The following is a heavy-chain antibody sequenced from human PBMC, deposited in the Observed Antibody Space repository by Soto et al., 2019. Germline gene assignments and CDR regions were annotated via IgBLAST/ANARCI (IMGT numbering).Heavy chain of an antibody. CDR3: ARGRVTYYDILTRLAHFDY. V-gene: IGHV3-13*01. Sequence: PGGSLRLSCAASGFTFSTFDMHWVRQSSGKGLEWVSGIYSGGDTAYADSVKGRFTISRENAKNSFFLHMNSLRSEDTAVYYCARGRVTYYDILTRLAHFDYWGQGTLVTVSS. J-gene: IGHJ4*02. D-gene: IGHD3-9*01. CDR2: IYSGGDT. CDR1: GFTFSTFD.